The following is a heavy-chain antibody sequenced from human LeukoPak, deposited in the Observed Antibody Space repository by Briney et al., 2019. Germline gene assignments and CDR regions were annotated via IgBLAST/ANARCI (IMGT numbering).Heavy chain of an antibody. J-gene: IGHJ4*02. V-gene: IGHV3-30-3*01. CDR1: GFTFSSYA. CDR2: ISYDGSNK. CDR3: ARDLRPVTMVRGVILDY. Sequence: HSGGSLRLSCAASGFTFSSYAMHWVRQAPGKGLEWVAVISYDGSNKYYADSVKGRFTISRDNSKNTLYLQMNSLRAEDTAVYYCARDLRPVTMVRGVILDYWGQGTLVTVSS. D-gene: IGHD3-10*01.